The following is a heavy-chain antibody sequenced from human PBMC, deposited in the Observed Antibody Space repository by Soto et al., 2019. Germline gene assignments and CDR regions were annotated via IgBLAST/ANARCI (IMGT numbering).Heavy chain of an antibody. CDR2: IYDSWST. CDR3: ARRTLSARDGPNYFDY. CDR1: GGSISSSSYY. J-gene: IGHJ4*02. V-gene: IGHV4-39*01. Sequence: QLQLQESGPGLVKPSETLSLTCTVSGGSISSSSYYWGWIRQPPGKGLEWIGSIYDSWSTYYNPSLKSRVTVAVDTSKNQFSLKLSTVTAADTAVYYCARRTLSARDGPNYFDYRGQGTLVTVSS. D-gene: IGHD3-10*01.